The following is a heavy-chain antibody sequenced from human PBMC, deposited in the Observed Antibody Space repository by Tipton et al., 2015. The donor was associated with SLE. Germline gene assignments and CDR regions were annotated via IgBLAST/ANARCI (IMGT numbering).Heavy chain of an antibody. CDR1: VGSFSGDY. D-gene: IGHD3-16*01. J-gene: IGHJ6*02. CDR3: ALRKYYYYALDV. Sequence: TLSLTCAVNVGSFSGDYWGWIRQPPGKGLEWVGETDHSGSTSYNPSLKSRLTISIDTSRNYLSLNLSSVTAADTAVYYCALRKYYYYALDVWGQGTTVTVSS. V-gene: IGHV4-34*01. CDR2: TDHSGST.